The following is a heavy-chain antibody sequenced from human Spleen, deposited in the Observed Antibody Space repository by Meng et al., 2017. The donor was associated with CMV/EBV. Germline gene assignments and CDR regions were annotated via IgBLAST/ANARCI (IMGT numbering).Heavy chain of an antibody. V-gene: IGHV4-34*01. CDR1: DGSFSGYY. CDR2: INHSGST. D-gene: IGHD6-13*01. Sequence: QVQLQQWGAGLLKPSETLSLTCAVYDGSFSGYYWSWIRQPPGKGLEWIGEINHSGSTNYNPSLKSRVTISVDTSKNQFSLKLSSVTAADTAVYYCARPRDTAAGTAYFDYWGQGTLVTVSS. CDR3: ARPRDTAAGTAYFDY. J-gene: IGHJ4*02.